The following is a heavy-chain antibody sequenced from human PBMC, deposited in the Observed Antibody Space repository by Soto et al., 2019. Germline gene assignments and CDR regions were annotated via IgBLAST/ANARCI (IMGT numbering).Heavy chain of an antibody. D-gene: IGHD1-26*01. CDR1: GGTFSSYG. CDR3: AIEGSSGSYWMADP. V-gene: IGHV1-69*04. J-gene: IGHJ5*02. Sequence: QVQLVQSGAEVKKPGSSVKVSCKASGGTFSSYGVTWVRQAPGHGLEWMGRIIPILGIPNYAQKFQGRVTITEDKSTSTAYMDRTSLKSEDTAVYYCAIEGSSGSYWMADPWGQGTQVTVSS. CDR2: IIPILGIP.